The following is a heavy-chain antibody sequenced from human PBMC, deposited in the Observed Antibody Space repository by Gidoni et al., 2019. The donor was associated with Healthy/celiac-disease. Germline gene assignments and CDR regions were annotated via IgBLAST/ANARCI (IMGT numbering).Heavy chain of an antibody. V-gene: IGHV3-48*03. CDR3: ARTAYSSSWYTSINYYYYYMDV. J-gene: IGHJ6*03. CDR1: GFTVSSYE. CDR2: FSSSGSTI. D-gene: IGHD6-13*01. Sequence: EVQLVESGGGLVQPGGSLRLSCAASGFTVSSYEMNWVRQAPGKALEWVSYFSSSGSTIYYADSVKGRFTISRDNAKNSLYLQMNSLRAEDTAVYYCARTAYSSSWYTSINYYYYYMDVWGKGTTVTVSS.